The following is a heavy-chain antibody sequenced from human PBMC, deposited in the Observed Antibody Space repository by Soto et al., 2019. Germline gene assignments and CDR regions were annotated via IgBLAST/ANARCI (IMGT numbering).Heavy chain of an antibody. V-gene: IGHV4-34*01. CDR1: GGSFSGYY. CDR2: INHSGST. D-gene: IGHD3-10*01. Sequence: SETLSLTCAVYGGSFSGYYWSWIRQPPGKGLEWIGEINHSGSTNYNPSLKSRVTISVDTSKNQFSLKLSSVTAADTAVYYCARIPMTMVRGVIQTPDDYWGQGTLVTVSS. CDR3: ARIPMTMVRGVIQTPDDY. J-gene: IGHJ4*02.